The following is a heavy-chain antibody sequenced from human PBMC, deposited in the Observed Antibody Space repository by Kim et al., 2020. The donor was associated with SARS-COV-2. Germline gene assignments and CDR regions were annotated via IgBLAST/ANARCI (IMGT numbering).Heavy chain of an antibody. D-gene: IGHD6-13*01. CDR3: ARVHGEQQLGSPTYYFDY. V-gene: IGHV3-21*01. Sequence: GGSLRLSCAASGFTFSSYSMNWVRQAPGKGLEWVSSISSSSSYIYYADSVKGRFTISRDNAKNSLYLQMNSLRAEDTAVYYCARVHGEQQLGSPTYYFDYWGQGTLVTVSS. CDR1: GFTFSSYS. J-gene: IGHJ4*02. CDR2: ISSSSSYI.